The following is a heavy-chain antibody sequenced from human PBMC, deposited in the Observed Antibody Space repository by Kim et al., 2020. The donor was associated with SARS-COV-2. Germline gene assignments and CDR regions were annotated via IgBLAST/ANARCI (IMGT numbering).Heavy chain of an antibody. J-gene: IGHJ4*02. Sequence: GGSLRLSCAASGFTFSSYGTHWVRQAPGKGLEWVAVISNDGSNKNYADSVKGRFTISRDNSKSTLYLQMNSLRAEDTAVYYCAKSPSVDWGVDYWGQGTLVTVSS. V-gene: IGHV3-30*18. D-gene: IGHD7-27*01. CDR3: AKSPSVDWGVDY. CDR2: ISNDGSNK. CDR1: GFTFSSYG.